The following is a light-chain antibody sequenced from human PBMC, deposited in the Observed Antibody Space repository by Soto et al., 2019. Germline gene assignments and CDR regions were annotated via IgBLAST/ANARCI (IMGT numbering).Light chain of an antibody. CDR3: LQLNSYPLK. J-gene: IGKJ1*01. V-gene: IGKV1-17*01. CDR2: AAS. CDR1: QVIRND. Sequence: DIQMTQSPSSLSASVGDRVTMTCRASQVIRNDLAWYQQRPGKAPKRLIYAASTLHNGVPSRFSGNASGTEFTLTISSLQPEDSATYYCLQLNSYPLKFGQGTKVEIK.